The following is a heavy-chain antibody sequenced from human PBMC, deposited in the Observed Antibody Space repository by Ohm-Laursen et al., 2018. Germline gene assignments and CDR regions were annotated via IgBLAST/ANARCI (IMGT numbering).Heavy chain of an antibody. D-gene: IGHD3-9*01. CDR2: ISGSGGST. CDR1: GFTFGDYA. J-gene: IGHJ6*02. V-gene: IGHV3-23*01. Sequence: SLRLSCAASGFTFGDYAMSWVRQAPGKGLEWVSAISGSGGSTYYADSVKGRFTISRDNSKNTLYLQMNSLRAEDTAVYYCAKSRVDSYYYYGMDVWGQGTTVTVSS. CDR3: AKSRVDSYYYYGMDV.